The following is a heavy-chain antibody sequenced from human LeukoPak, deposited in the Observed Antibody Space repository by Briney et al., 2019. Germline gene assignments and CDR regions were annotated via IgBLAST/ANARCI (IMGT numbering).Heavy chain of an antibody. CDR3: ALFDCSSTSCYNYGQAWFDP. J-gene: IGHJ5*02. CDR1: GFSLSTSGVG. Sequence: SGPTLVKPTQTLTLTCTFSGFSLSTSGVGVGWIRQPPGKALEWLALIYWNDDKRYSPSLKSRLTITKDTSKNQVVLTMTNMDPVDTATYYCALFDCSSTSCYNYGQAWFDPWGQGTLVTVSS. D-gene: IGHD2-2*02. V-gene: IGHV2-5*01. CDR2: IYWNDDK.